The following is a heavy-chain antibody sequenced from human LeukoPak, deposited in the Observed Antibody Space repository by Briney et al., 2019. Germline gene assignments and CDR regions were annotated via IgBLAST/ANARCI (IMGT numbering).Heavy chain of an antibody. D-gene: IGHD5-12*01. CDR2: IYSSGST. V-gene: IGHV4-4*07. J-gene: IGHJ4*02. CDR3: VRERGYSGYADYFDS. CDR1: GGSISSFY. Sequence: PSETLSLTCTVSGGSISSFYWSWIRQPAGKRLEWVGRIYSSGSTNYNPSLKSRVTMSVDTAKNQFSLNLRSVTAADTAVYFCVRERGYSGYADYFDSWGQGTLVTVSS.